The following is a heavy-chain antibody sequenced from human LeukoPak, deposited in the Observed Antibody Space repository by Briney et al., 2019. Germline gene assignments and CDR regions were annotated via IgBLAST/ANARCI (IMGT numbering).Heavy chain of an antibody. CDR3: AGDQVDRIWYFDY. D-gene: IGHD1-14*01. Sequence: PGGSLRLSCAASGFTFSSYSMNWVRQAPGKGLEWVSSISSNSIYVFYADSMKGRFTISRDNAKNSLSLQMNSLRAEDTAVYYCAGDQVDRIWYFDYRGQGTLVTVSS. CDR1: GFTFSSYS. J-gene: IGHJ4*02. CDR2: ISSNSIYV. V-gene: IGHV3-21*01.